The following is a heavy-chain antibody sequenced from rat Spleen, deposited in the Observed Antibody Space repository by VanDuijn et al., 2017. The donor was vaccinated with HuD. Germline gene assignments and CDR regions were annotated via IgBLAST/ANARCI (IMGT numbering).Heavy chain of an antibody. CDR3: VREELGVRD. CDR1: GFNFNENW. Sequence: EVKLVESGGGLVQPGRSLKLSCAASGFNFNENWMGWVRQAPGKGLEWIGEINKDSRKINYIPSLKDKFTISRDNAQNTLYLQMSKLGSEDTAIYYCVREELGVRDWGQGVMVTVSS. D-gene: IGHD4-3*01. CDR2: INKDSRKI. V-gene: IGHV4-2*01. J-gene: IGHJ2*01.